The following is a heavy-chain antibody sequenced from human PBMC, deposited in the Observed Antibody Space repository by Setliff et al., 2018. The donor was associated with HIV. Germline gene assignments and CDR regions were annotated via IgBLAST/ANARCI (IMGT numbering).Heavy chain of an antibody. CDR2: ISSSGIYI. D-gene: IGHD6-13*01. J-gene: IGHJ4*02. CDR3: ARDPRPIAAAGFDLDY. Sequence: GESLKISCTVSGFTFNGYSMNWVRQAPGKGLEWVSSISSSGIYIYYADSVKGRFAISRDNAKNSIHLQMNSLRAEDTAVYYCARDPRPIAAAGFDLDYWGQGTMVTVSS. V-gene: IGHV3-21*03. CDR1: GFTFNGYS.